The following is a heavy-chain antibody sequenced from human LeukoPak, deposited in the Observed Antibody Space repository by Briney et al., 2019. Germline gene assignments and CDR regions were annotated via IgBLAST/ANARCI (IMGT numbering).Heavy chain of an antibody. D-gene: IGHD3-3*01. CDR3: ARGGRSTIFGYYYYMDV. J-gene: IGHJ6*03. Sequence: SVKVSCKASGGTFSSYATSWVRQAPGQGLEWMGGIIPIFGTANYAQKFQGRVTITTDESTSTAYMELSSLRSEDTAVYYCARGGRSTIFGYYYYMDVWGKGTTVTVSS. CDR1: GGTFSSYA. CDR2: IIPIFGTA. V-gene: IGHV1-69*05.